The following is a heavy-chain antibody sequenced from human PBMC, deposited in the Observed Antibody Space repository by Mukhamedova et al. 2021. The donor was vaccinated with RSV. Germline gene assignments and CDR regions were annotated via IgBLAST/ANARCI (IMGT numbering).Heavy chain of an antibody. J-gene: IGHJ4*02. Sequence: GKGLVWVSRLNSDGIHTTYADSVKGRFTVSRDNAKNTLYLQMNSLRAEDTAVYYCVSSSGSNSYFDSWGQGTLVTVSS. D-gene: IGHD4-23*01. CDR3: VSSSGSNSYFDS. CDR2: LNSDGIHT. V-gene: IGHV3-74*03.